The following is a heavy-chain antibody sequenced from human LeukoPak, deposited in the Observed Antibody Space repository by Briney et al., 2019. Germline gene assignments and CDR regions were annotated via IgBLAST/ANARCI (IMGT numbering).Heavy chain of an antibody. Sequence: SETLSHTCTVSGGSISSGPYYWNWIRQPAGKGLEWIGRIYSNGDTDYHPSLKSRVTISVDTSKNQFSLKLSSVTAADTAVYYCARTTEEYYGSGKFRRYYSYYYYMDVWGKGTTVTVSS. V-gene: IGHV4-61*10. CDR2: IYSNGDT. J-gene: IGHJ6*03. CDR3: ARTTEEYYGSGKFRRYYSYYYYMDV. D-gene: IGHD3-10*01. CDR1: GGSISSGPYY.